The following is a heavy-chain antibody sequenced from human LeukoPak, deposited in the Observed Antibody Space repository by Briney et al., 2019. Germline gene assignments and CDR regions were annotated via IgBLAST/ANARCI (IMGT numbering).Heavy chain of an antibody. CDR3: ATSPRGYCTNGVCYMDY. D-gene: IGHD2-8*01. Sequence: PGGSLRLSCAASGFTFSNYAMSWVRQAPGKGLEWVSVISGSGGTTSYADSVKGRFTISRDNSKNTLYLQMNSLRAEDTAVYYCATSPRGYCTNGVCYMDYWGQGTLVTVSS. J-gene: IGHJ4*02. CDR1: GFTFSNYA. V-gene: IGHV3-23*01. CDR2: ISGSGGTT.